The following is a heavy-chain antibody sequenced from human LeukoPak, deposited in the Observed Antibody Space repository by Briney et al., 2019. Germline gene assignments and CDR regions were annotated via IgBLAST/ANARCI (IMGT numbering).Heavy chain of an antibody. V-gene: IGHV1-8*01. J-gene: IGHJ6*02. CDR2: MNAESGHT. Sequence: VASVKVSCKASGYTFTSYHIDWVRQAPGQGPEWMGWMNAESGHTGYAQNLEGRVSMTRDTSTNTAYMELRSLRSEDTAVYFCARGMFDNSGHYYYFYYALDVWGQGTTVTVS. D-gene: IGHD3-22*01. CDR1: GYTFTSYH. CDR3: ARGMFDNSGHYYYFYYALDV.